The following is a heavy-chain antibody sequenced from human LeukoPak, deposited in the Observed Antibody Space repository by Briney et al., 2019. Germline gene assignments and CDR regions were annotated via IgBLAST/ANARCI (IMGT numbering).Heavy chain of an antibody. D-gene: IGHD3-3*01. CDR1: GFTFSSYA. J-gene: IGHJ5*02. CDR3: AKDQSHDFWSALGIFDP. Sequence: GGSLRLSCAASGFTFSSYAMHWVRQAPGKGLEWVAVISYDGSNKYYADSVKGRFTISRDNSKNTLYLQMNSLRAEDTAVYYCAKDQSHDFWSALGIFDPWGQGTLVTVSS. V-gene: IGHV3-30-3*01. CDR2: ISYDGSNK.